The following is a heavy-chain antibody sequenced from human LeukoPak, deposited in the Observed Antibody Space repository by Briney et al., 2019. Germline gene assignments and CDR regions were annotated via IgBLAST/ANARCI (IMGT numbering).Heavy chain of an antibody. J-gene: IGHJ5*02. V-gene: IGHV4-34*01. Sequence: SETLSLTCAVYGGSFSGYYWSWIRQPPGKGLEWIGEINHSGSTNYNPSLKSRVTISVDTSKKQFSLKLSSVTAAEAAVYYCARAPYSYSAGWFDPWGQGTLVTVSS. D-gene: IGHD5-18*01. CDR2: INHSGST. CDR3: ARAPYSYSAGWFDP. CDR1: GGSFSGYY.